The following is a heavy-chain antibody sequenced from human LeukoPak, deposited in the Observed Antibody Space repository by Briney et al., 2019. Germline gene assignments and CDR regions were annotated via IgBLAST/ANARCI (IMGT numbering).Heavy chain of an antibody. V-gene: IGHV3-30*18. CDR1: GFTFSSYG. J-gene: IGHJ4*02. CDR3: AKDTYYYDSSGYYLDY. D-gene: IGHD3-22*01. Sequence: GGSLRLSCAASGFTFSSYGMHWVRQAPGKGLEWVAVIPYDGSNKYYADSVKGRFTISRDNSKNTLYLQMNSLRAEDTAVYYCAKDTYYYDSSGYYLDYWGQGTLVTVSS. CDR2: IPYDGSNK.